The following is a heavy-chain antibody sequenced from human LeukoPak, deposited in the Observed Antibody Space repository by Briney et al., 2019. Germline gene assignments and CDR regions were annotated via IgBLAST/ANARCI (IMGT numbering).Heavy chain of an antibody. D-gene: IGHD2-2*01. J-gene: IGHJ4*02. V-gene: IGHV3-48*01. CDR1: GFTFSTYT. CDR3: AKDEGYCSSTSCSYFDY. Sequence: GGSLRLSCAASGFTFSTYTTNWVRQAPGKGLEWGSYISSSSSNIFYADSVKGRFTISRDNSKNTLYLQMNSLRAEDTAVYYCAKDEGYCSSTSCSYFDYWGQGTLVTVSS. CDR2: ISSSSSNI.